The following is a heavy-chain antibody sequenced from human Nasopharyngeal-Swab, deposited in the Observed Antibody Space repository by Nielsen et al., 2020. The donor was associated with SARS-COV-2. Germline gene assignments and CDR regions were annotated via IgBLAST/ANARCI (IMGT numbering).Heavy chain of an antibody. Sequence: VESLKISCKGSGYSFTSYWISWVRQMPGKGLEWMGRIDPSDSYTNYSPSFQGHVTISADKSISTAYLQWSSLKASDTAMYYCARRDCSSTSCSHYYYYGMDVWGQGTTVTVSS. D-gene: IGHD2-2*01. V-gene: IGHV5-10-1*01. CDR2: IDPSDSYT. CDR3: ARRDCSSTSCSHYYYYGMDV. CDR1: GYSFTSYW. J-gene: IGHJ6*02.